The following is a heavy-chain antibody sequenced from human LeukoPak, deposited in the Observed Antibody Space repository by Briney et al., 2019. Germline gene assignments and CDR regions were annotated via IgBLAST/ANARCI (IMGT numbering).Heavy chain of an antibody. CDR2: ISGSGGST. D-gene: IGHD5-18*01. CDR3: ARDVPGGYGRSYYYYMDV. Sequence: GGSLRLSCAASGFTFSSYDMSWVRQAPGKGLEWVSGISGSGGSTYYADSVKGRFTISRDNSKNTLYLQMNSLRAEDTAVYYCARDVPGGYGRSYYYYMDVWGKGTTVTISS. J-gene: IGHJ6*03. V-gene: IGHV3-23*01. CDR1: GFTFSSYD.